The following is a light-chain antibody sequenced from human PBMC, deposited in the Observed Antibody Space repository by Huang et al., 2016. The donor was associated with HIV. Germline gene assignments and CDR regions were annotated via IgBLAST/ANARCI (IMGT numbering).Light chain of an antibody. V-gene: IGKV1-39*01. CDR3: QQSFSVPRT. CDR2: TVS. J-gene: IGKJ1*01. Sequence: DIQMTQSPPYRVASVGDRVTFTCRADQNITKSLNWYQQKPGTAPKLLIYTVSTLESGVPSRFSGSGSGSRFTLNIGNLQPEDFATYYCQQSFSVPRTFG. CDR1: QNITKS.